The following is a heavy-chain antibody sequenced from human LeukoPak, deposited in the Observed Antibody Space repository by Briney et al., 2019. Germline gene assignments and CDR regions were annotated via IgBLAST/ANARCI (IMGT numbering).Heavy chain of an antibody. V-gene: IGHV4-59*01. D-gene: IGHD6-13*01. Sequence: PSETLSLTCTVSGGSISSYYWSWIRQPPGKGLGWIGYIFYSGSTDYNPSLKSRVTISVDTSKNQFSLKLSSVTAADTAVYYCARGGAYSSSWYGPVSWFDPWGQGTLVTVSS. J-gene: IGHJ5*02. CDR1: GGSISSYY. CDR2: IFYSGST. CDR3: ARGGAYSSSWYGPVSWFDP.